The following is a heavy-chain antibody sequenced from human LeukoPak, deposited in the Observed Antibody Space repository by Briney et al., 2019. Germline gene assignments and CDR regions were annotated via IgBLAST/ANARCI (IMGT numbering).Heavy chain of an antibody. Sequence: QPGGSLRLSCAASGFTVSNNYMTWVRQAPGRGLEWFSVIYIDGSTYYADFAKGRFTISRDNSKNTLYLQMNSLRAEDTAVYYCAKDKTDYYDSSGAFDYWGQGTLVTVSS. D-gene: IGHD3-22*01. J-gene: IGHJ4*02. V-gene: IGHV3-53*01. CDR3: AKDKTDYYDSSGAFDY. CDR2: IYIDGST. CDR1: GFTVSNNY.